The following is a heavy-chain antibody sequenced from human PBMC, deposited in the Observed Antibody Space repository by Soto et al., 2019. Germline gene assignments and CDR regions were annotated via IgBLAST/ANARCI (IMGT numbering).Heavy chain of an antibody. CDR3: ARGMYYDFWSGYYMAPIDF. V-gene: IGHV3-53*01. J-gene: IGHJ4*02. CDR1: GFTVGSNF. Sequence: GGSLRLSCAASGFTVGSNFMSWVRQAPGKGLECVSVIYSGGSTYYTDSVKGRFTISRDKSKNTVYLQMNSLRTEDSALYYCARGMYYDFWSGYYMAPIDFWGQGTLVTVSS. D-gene: IGHD3-3*01. CDR2: IYSGGST.